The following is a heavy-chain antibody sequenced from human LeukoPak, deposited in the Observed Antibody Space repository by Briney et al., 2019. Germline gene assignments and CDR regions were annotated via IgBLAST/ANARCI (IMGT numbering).Heavy chain of an antibody. CDR3: ARHLGMTTVTPFDY. J-gene: IGHJ4*02. V-gene: IGHV4-59*08. Sequence: PSETLSLTCTVSGSSISSYYWSWIRQPPGKGLEWIGYIYYSGSTNYNPSLKSRVTISVDTSKNQFSLKLSSVTAADTAVYYCARHLGMTTVTPFDYWGQGALVTVSS. D-gene: IGHD4-17*01. CDR1: GSSISSYY. CDR2: IYYSGST.